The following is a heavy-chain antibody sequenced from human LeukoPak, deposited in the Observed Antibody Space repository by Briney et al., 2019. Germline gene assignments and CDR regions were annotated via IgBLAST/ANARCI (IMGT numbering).Heavy chain of an antibody. CDR3: ARDGDYGTGSYYRGRIDS. CDR2: IHPRRGDT. Sequence: ASVKVSCKTSGYSFTAFYIHWVRQAPGQGLEWMGWIHPRRGDTNYAQKFQGRVTMTRDTSISTAYLDLSSLRSDDTAVYYCARDGDYGTGSYYRGRIDSWGQGTPVTVSP. D-gene: IGHD3-10*01. CDR1: GYSFTAFY. J-gene: IGHJ4*02. V-gene: IGHV1-2*02.